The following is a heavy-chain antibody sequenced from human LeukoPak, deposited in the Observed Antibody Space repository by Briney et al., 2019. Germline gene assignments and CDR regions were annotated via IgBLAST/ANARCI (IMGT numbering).Heavy chain of an antibody. CDR1: GFSFDYYA. J-gene: IGHJ5*02. Sequence: GGSLRLSCAASGFSFDYYAMHWVRHAPGKGLEWVSGISWNSDSTGYADSVKGRFTISRDNAKNSLYLQMNSLRAEDTALYYCAKGLYYDILTGNWFDPWGQGTLVTVSS. V-gene: IGHV3-9*01. D-gene: IGHD3-9*01. CDR3: AKGLYYDILTGNWFDP. CDR2: ISWNSDST.